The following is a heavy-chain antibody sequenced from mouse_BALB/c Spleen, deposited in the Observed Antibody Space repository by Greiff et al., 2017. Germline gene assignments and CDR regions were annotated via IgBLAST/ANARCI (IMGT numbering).Heavy chain of an antibody. Sequence: VQLQQPGAELVKPGTSVKLSCKASGYNFTSYWINWVKLRPGQGLEWIGDIYPGSGSTNYNEKFKSKATLTVDTSSSTAYMQLSSLASEDSALYYCAGYRYDGSFAYWGQGTLVTVSA. CDR3: AGYRYDGSFAY. CDR2: IYPGSGST. D-gene: IGHD2-14*01. V-gene: IGHV1-55*01. CDR1: GYNFTSYW. J-gene: IGHJ3*01.